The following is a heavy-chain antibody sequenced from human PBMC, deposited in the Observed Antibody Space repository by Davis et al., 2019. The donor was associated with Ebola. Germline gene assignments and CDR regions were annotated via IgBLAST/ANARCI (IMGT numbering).Heavy chain of an antibody. J-gene: IGHJ6*02. V-gene: IGHV1-3*01. CDR3: AREKNVLRFLEWGGYGMDV. Sequence: ASVKVSCKASGYTFTSYGISWVRQAPGQGLEWMGWINAGNGNTKYSQKFQGRVTITRDTSASTAYMELSSLRSEDTAVYYCAREKNVLRFLEWGGYGMDVWGQGTTVTVSS. CDR1: GYTFTSYG. D-gene: IGHD3-3*01. CDR2: INAGNGNT.